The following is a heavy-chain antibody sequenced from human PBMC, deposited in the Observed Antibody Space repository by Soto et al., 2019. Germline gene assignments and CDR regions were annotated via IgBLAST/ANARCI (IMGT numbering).Heavy chain of an antibody. J-gene: IGHJ4*02. D-gene: IGHD1-26*01. CDR3: AKGYKWELPLAY. CDR1: GFTFSSDA. Sequence: GGSLTLSRAASGFTFSSDALSWVRQAPWKGLEWVSAISGSRTKTYYADAVKGRFTIFRDNSKNTLYLQMNSLRAEDTAVYYCAKGYKWELPLAYCGQGTLVTVSS. V-gene: IGHV3-23*01. CDR2: ISGSRTKT.